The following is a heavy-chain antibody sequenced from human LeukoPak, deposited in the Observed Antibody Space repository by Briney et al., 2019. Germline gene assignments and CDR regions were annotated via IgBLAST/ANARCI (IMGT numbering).Heavy chain of an antibody. CDR3: ARDFAWVGSRAPFDI. D-gene: IGHD3-10*01. V-gene: IGHV1-2*02. Sequence: GASVKVSCKASGYTFTGYYMHWVRQAPGQGLEWMGWINPNSGGTNYAQKFQGRVTMTRDTSISTAYMELSRLRSDDTAVYYCARDFAWVGSRAPFDIWGQGTKVTVSS. CDR2: INPNSGGT. CDR1: GYTFTGYY. J-gene: IGHJ3*02.